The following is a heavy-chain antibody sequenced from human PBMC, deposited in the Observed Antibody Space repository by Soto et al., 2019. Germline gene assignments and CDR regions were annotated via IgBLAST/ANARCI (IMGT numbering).Heavy chain of an antibody. V-gene: IGHV1-8*01. CDR3: ARSPSWETTRAPYYFDY. CDR2: MNPKSANT. J-gene: IGHJ4*02. CDR1: RYTFISYD. D-gene: IGHD1-26*01. Sequence: ASVKVSCKASRYTFISYDINWVRQATGQGLEWMGWMNPKSANTGYAQNFQGRVTMTRNTSISTAYMELSSLRSEDTAVYYCARSPSWETTRAPYYFDYRRQRTLVT.